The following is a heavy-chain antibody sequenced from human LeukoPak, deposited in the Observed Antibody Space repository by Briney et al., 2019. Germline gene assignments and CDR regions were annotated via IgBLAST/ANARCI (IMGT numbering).Heavy chain of an antibody. D-gene: IGHD3-10*01. CDR3: AKDTTMVRGVSPGYYDY. CDR2: ISGSGGST. V-gene: IGHV3-23*01. CDR1: GFTFSSYA. J-gene: IGHJ4*02. Sequence: PGGSLRLSCAASGFTFSSYAMSWVRQAPGKGLEWVSAISGSGGSTYYADSVKGRFTISRDNSKNTLHLQMNSLRAEDTAVYYCAKDTTMVRGVSPGYYDYWGQGTLVTVSS.